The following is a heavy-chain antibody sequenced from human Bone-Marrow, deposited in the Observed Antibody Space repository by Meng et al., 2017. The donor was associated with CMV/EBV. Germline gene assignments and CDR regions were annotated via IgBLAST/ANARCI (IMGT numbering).Heavy chain of an antibody. CDR2: IYSGGSST. V-gene: IGHV3-23*03. Sequence: GESLKISCAASGFTFSSYAMSWVRQTPGKGLEWVSVIYSGGSSTYYADSVKGRFTISRDNSKNTLYLQMNSLRAEDTAVYYCASISVAGTDAFDYWGQGTLVTVSS. CDR1: GFTFSSYA. J-gene: IGHJ4*02. D-gene: IGHD6-19*01. CDR3: ASISVAGTDAFDY.